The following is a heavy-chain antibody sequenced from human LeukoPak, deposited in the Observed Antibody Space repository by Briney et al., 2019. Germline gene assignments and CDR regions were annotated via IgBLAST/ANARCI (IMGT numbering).Heavy chain of an antibody. CDR3: ASLAAAGFYYYYYMDV. CDR1: GFTSSSYA. CDR2: ISYDGSNK. J-gene: IGHJ6*03. V-gene: IGHV3-30*01. Sequence: GGSLRLSCAASGFTSSSYAMHWVRQAPGKGLEGVAVISYDGSNKYYADSVKGRFTISRDNSKNTLYLQMNSLRAEDTAVYYCASLAAAGFYYYYYMDVWGKGTTVTVSS. D-gene: IGHD6-13*01.